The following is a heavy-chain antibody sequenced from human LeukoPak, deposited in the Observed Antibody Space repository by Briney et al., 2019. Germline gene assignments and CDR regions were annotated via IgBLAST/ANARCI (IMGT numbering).Heavy chain of an antibody. CDR3: ARVHYYDSSGSFFTFYFDY. CDR2: IYHSGST. D-gene: IGHD3-22*01. CDR1: GGSISSSNW. V-gene: IGHV4-4*02. J-gene: IGHJ4*02. Sequence: SGTLSLTCAVSGGSISSSNWWSWVRQPPGKGLEWIGEIYHSGSTNCNPSLKSRVTISVDKSKNQFSLKLSSVTAADTAVYYCARVHYYDSSGSFFTFYFDYRGQGTLVTVSS.